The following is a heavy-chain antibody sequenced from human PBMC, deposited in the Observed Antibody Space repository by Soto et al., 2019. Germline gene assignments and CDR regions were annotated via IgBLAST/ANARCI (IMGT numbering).Heavy chain of an antibody. J-gene: IGHJ4*02. CDR3: ATTACGGDYYCLFDY. CDR2: IYYSGST. D-gene: IGHD2-21*01. V-gene: IGHV4-39*01. CDR1: GGSISSSSYY. Sequence: PSETLSLTCTVSGGSISSSSYYWGWIRQPPGKGLEWIGSIYYSGSTYYNPSLKSRVTISVDTSKNQFSLKLSSVTAADTAVYYCATTACGGDYYCLFDYWGQGTLVTVSS.